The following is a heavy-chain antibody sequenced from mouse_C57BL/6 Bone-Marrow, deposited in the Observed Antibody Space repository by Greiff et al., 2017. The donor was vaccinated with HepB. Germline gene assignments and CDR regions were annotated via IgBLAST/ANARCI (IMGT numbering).Heavy chain of an antibody. V-gene: IGHV1-80*01. CDR3: ARREYYGNYGYYAMDY. CDR2: IYPGDGDT. D-gene: IGHD2-1*01. CDR1: GYAFSSYW. Sequence: QVQLQQSGAELVKPGASVKISCKASGYAFSSYWMNWVKQRPGKGLEWIGQIYPGDGDTNYNGKFKGKATLTADKSSSTAYMQLSSLTSEDSAVYFCARREYYGNYGYYAMDYWGQGTSVTVSS. J-gene: IGHJ4*01.